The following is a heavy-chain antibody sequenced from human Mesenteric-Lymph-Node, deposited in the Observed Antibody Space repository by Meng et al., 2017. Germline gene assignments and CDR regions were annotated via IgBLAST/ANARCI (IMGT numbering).Heavy chain of an antibody. J-gene: IGHJ4*02. CDR3: ARGPVLATVTTLVDY. CDR1: GYTFNSYG. V-gene: IGHV1-18*01. D-gene: IGHD4-17*01. Sequence: ASVKVSCKASGYTFNSYGINWVRQAPGEGLEWMGWISAYNGNTNYAQKLQGRVTMTTDTSTSTAYMELRSLRSDDTAVYYCARGPVLATVTTLVDYWGQGTLVTVSS. CDR2: ISAYNGNT.